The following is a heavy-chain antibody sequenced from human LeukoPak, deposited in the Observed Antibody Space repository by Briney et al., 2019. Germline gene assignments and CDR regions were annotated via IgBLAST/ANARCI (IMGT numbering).Heavy chain of an antibody. J-gene: IGHJ4*02. D-gene: IGHD3-10*01. Sequence: SETLSLTCAVSGGSISSSNWWSWVRPPPGKGLEWIGEIYHSGSTNYNPSLKSRVTISVDKSKNQLSLKLSSVTAADTAVYYCARYRGANGYYFDYWGQGTLVTVSS. CDR2: IYHSGST. CDR3: ARYRGANGYYFDY. V-gene: IGHV4-4*02. CDR1: GGSISSSNW.